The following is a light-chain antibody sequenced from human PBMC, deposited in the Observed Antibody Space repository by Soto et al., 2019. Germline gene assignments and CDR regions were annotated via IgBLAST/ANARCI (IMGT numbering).Light chain of an antibody. J-gene: IGKJ2*01. CDR1: QDVSSRY. Sequence: EIVVTQSPGTLSLSPGETATLSCRASQDVSSRYLAWYQQKPGQAPRLLIYGASSRATGIPDRISGSGSGTDFTLTISRLEPEDSAVYCCQQYGASPYTFGQGTKLEI. CDR3: QQYGASPYT. CDR2: GAS. V-gene: IGKV3-20*01.